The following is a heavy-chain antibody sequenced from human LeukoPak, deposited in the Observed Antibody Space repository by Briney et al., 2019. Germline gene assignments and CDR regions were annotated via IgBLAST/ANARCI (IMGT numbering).Heavy chain of an antibody. V-gene: IGHV3-21*01. Sequence: GGSLRLSCAASGFTFSSYSMNRVRQAPGKGLEWVSSISSSSNYIYYADSVKGRFTISRDDAKNSLYLQMNSLRADDTAVYYCGRFYSSSSGDYWGQGTLVTVSS. J-gene: IGHJ4*02. CDR1: GFTFSSYS. CDR2: ISSSSNYI. D-gene: IGHD6-6*01. CDR3: GRFYSSSSGDY.